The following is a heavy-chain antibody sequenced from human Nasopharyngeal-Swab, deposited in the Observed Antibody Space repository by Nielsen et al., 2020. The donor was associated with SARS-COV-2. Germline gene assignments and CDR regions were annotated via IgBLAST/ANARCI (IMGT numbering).Heavy chain of an antibody. J-gene: IGHJ5*02. Sequence: SGPTLVKPTQTLTLTCTFSGFSLSTSGMCVSWIRQPPGKALEWLALIDWDDDKYYSTSLKTRLTISKDTSKNQVVLTMTNMDLVDTATYYCARIRRQQLANGVGWFDPWGQGTLVTVSS. CDR3: ARIRRQQLANGVGWFDP. D-gene: IGHD6-13*01. CDR1: GFSLSTSGMC. V-gene: IGHV2-70*01. CDR2: IDWDDDK.